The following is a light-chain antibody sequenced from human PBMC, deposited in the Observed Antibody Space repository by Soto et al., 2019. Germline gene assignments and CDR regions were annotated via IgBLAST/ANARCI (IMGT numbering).Light chain of an antibody. V-gene: IGLV3-21*04. CDR1: NIGNKR. J-gene: IGLJ1*01. CDR2: YDS. Sequence: SSEPTQPPSVSVAPENTATATCGGNNIGNKREHWYRQKPGQAPVLLISYDSHRPSGIPERFSGSNSENTATLTISRVEAGDEADYYCQVWDIMTDNYVFGSATKLTVL. CDR3: QVWDIMTDNYV.